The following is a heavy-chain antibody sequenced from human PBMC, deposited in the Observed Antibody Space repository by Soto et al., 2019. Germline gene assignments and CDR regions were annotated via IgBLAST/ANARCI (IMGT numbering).Heavy chain of an antibody. CDR1: GFTFGDYW. D-gene: IGHD1-1*01. CDR2: MNQDGSEK. J-gene: IGHJ6*02. V-gene: IGHV3-7*05. CDR3: ASQRVSYAMDV. Sequence: EVQLVESGGGLVQPGGSLRLSCTVSGFTFGDYWMTWVRQAPGKGLEWVANMNQDGSEKYYVYSVQGRFAISRDNAKNSLYLQMHSLSAEDTAVYYCASQRVSYAMDVWGQGTTVTVS.